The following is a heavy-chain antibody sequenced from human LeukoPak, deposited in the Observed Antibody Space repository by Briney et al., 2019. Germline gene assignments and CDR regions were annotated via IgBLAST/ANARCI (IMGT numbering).Heavy chain of an antibody. V-gene: IGHV1-69*05. Sequence: ASVKVSCKASGGTFSSYAISWVRQAPGQGLEWMGGIIPIFGTANYAQKFQGRVTITTDESTSTAYMELSSLRSEDTAVYYCARGYCSSTSCYTQGLLYYYYMDVWGKGTTVTVSS. J-gene: IGHJ6*03. CDR1: GGTFSSYA. CDR2: IIPIFGTA. CDR3: ARGYCSSTSCYTQGLLYYYYMDV. D-gene: IGHD2-2*02.